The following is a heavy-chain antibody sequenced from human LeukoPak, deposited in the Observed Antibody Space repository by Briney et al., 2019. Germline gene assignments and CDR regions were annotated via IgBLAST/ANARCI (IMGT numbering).Heavy chain of an antibody. CDR3: ARDGNPWNLDV. V-gene: IGHV4-59*01. Sequence: SETLSLTCTVSGGSISSYYWTWVRQPPGKALEWIGYIYYSGRTSYNPSLKSRVTMSVDTSKNQFSLKLSSVTAADTAVYYCARDGNPWNLDVWGRGTLVTVSS. CDR1: GGSISSYY. CDR2: IYYSGRT. D-gene: IGHD1-14*01. J-gene: IGHJ2*01.